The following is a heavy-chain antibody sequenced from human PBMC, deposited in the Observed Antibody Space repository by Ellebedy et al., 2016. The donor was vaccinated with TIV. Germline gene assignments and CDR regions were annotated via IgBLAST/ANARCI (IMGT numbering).Heavy chain of an antibody. CDR2: IDHSGST. D-gene: IGHD3-10*01. CDR1: DSSISSDYS. CDR3: ARAPSFGTGAYWIDS. V-gene: IGHV4-38-2*02. Sequence: SDTLSLTXSVSDSSISSDYSWGCVRQPPGQGLEWIACIDHSGSTYYNPSLKSRVSISVDTSKNQFSLRLNSVTAADTAVYFCARAPSFGTGAYWIDSWGPGSLVSVSS. J-gene: IGHJ5*01.